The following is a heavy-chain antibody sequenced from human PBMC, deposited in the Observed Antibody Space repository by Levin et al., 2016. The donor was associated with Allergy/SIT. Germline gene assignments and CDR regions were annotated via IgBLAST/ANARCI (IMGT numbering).Heavy chain of an antibody. CDR3: ARDVWRSSGWYGPDY. CDR2: VYPSGSI. D-gene: IGHD6-19*01. V-gene: IGHV4-61*01. CDR1: SDSVSGATSF. Sequence: SETLSLTCSVSSDSVSGATSFWTWIRQPPGKGLEWLGRVYPSGSIEYNPSLKRRVSMSRDTSKNQFSLRVSSVTAADTAIYYCARDVWRSSGWYGPDYWGQGTRVTVSS. J-gene: IGHJ4*02.